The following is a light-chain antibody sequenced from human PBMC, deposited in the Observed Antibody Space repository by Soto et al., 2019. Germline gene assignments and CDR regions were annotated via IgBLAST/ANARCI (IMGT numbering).Light chain of an antibody. CDR2: GSS. CDR3: HQYGSSPPYT. Sequence: EVVLTQSPGTLSLSPGERATLSCRGSQSINNNYLAWYQQRPGQAPRLLIYGSSDRATGVPDRFSGSGSGTDFTLPISRLEPDDFAVYYCHQYGSSPPYTFGQGTKLEI. CDR1: QSINNNY. J-gene: IGKJ2*01. V-gene: IGKV3-20*01.